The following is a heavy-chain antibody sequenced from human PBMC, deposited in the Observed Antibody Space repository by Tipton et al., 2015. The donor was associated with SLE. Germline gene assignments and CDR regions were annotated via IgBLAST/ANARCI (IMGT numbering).Heavy chain of an antibody. CDR2: IFHSGNT. J-gene: IGHJ6*03. CDR1: GGSVTSKNW. V-gene: IGHV4-4*02. D-gene: IGHD2-2*01. Sequence: TLSLTCDVSGGSVTSKNWWSWLRQPPGKGLEWIAEIFHSGNTNYNPSLRSRVTISLDKSKNQISLRLSSVTAADTAVYYCAREGEIVVPLRAYYYLDVWGKGTTVTVSS. CDR3: AREGEIVVPLRAYYYLDV.